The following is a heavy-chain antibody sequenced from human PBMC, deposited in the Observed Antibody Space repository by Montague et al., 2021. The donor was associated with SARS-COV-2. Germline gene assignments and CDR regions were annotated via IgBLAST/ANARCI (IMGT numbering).Heavy chain of an antibody. CDR2: INHSGGV. Sequence: SETLSLTCTVHRGSFSGYYWTWIRQPPGKGLEWIGEINHSGGVNYNPSLKSRVTISVDTSKNHFSLKLRSVTAADTAIYYCVRGYCSSTTYYRSLHYWGQGTLVAVSS. J-gene: IGHJ4*02. V-gene: IGHV4-34*01. CDR3: VRGYCSSTTYYRSLHY. D-gene: IGHD2-2*01. CDR1: RGSFSGYY.